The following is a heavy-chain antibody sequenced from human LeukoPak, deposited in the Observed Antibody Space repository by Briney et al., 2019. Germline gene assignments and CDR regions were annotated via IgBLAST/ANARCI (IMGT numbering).Heavy chain of an antibody. CDR2: ISSVSSYI. V-gene: IGHV3-21*01. CDR3: ALQVVDTAMVTHYYGMDV. J-gene: IGHJ6*02. D-gene: IGHD5-18*01. CDR1: GFTFSSYS. Sequence: GGSLRLSCAASGFTFSSYSMNWVRQAPGKGLEWVSSISSVSSYIYYADSVKGRFTISRDNAKNSLYLRMNSLRAEDTAVYYCALQVVDTAMVTHYYGMDVWGQGTTVTVSS.